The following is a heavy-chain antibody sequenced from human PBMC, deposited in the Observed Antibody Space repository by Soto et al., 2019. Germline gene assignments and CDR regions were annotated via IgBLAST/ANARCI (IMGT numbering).Heavy chain of an antibody. Sequence: ASVKVSCKASGYTFTSYGISWVRQAPGQGLEWMGWISAYNGNTNYAQKLQGRVTMTTDTSTSTAYMELRSLRSDDTAVYYCARTGVVVPAAMTYYYYYGMDVWGQGTTVTVSS. CDR2: ISAYNGNT. CDR3: ARTGVVVPAAMTYYYYYGMDV. V-gene: IGHV1-18*01. J-gene: IGHJ6*02. CDR1: GYTFTSYG. D-gene: IGHD2-2*01.